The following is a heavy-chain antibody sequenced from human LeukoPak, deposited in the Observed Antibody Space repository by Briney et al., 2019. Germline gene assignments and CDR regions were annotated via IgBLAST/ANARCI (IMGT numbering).Heavy chain of an antibody. J-gene: IGHJ1*01. V-gene: IGHV3-23*01. CDR2: ISGSGGST. CDR3: AKGMVVAATGYFQH. CDR1: GFTFSSYG. Sequence: GGSLRLSCAASGFTFSSYGMSWVRQASGKGLEWVSAISGSGGSTYYADSVKGRFTISRDNSKNTLYLQMNSLRAEDTAVYYCAKGMVVAATGYFQHWGQGTLVTVSS. D-gene: IGHD2-15*01.